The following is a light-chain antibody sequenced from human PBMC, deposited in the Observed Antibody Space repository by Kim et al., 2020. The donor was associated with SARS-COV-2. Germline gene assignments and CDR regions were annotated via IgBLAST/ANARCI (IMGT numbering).Light chain of an antibody. CDR1: QNIDAW. CDR3: QQYKTYPVT. V-gene: IGKV1-5*03. J-gene: IGKJ4*01. CDR2: TAS. Sequence: SASVGDRVSITFRDSQNIDAWLAWYQQKPRKTPKLLIYTASTLESGVPSRFSGSGSGTEVTLTIISLQPDDVATYYCQQYKTYPVTFGGGTKLEI.